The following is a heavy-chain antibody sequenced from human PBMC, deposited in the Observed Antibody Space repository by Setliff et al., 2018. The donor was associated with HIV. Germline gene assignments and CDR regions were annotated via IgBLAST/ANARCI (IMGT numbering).Heavy chain of an antibody. D-gene: IGHD6-6*01. CDR3: ARAVQLGYFDY. Sequence: SETLSLTCTVSGGSISSSSYYWGWIRQPSGKGLEWIGSIYYSGSTYYNPSLKSRVTISVDTSKNQFSLKLSSVTAADTAVYYCARAVQLGYFDYWGQGTLVTVSS. J-gene: IGHJ4*02. CDR1: GGSISSSSYY. V-gene: IGHV4-39*07. CDR2: IYYSGST.